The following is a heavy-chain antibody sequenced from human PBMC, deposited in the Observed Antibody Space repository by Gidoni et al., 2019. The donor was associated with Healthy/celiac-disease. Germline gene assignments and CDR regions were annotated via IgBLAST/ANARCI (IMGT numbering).Heavy chain of an antibody. D-gene: IGHD2-2*01. V-gene: IGHV3-15*01. Sequence: AAPVKGRFTISRDDSKNTLYLQMNSLKTEDTAVYYCTTDRPIVVVPAAILSGYDFYNWFDPWGQGTLVTVSS. J-gene: IGHJ5*02. CDR3: TTDRPIVVVPAAILSGYDFYNWFDP.